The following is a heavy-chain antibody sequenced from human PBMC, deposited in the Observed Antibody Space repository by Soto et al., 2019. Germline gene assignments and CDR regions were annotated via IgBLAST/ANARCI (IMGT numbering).Heavy chain of an antibody. CDR2: IYPGDSDT. Sequence: GESLKISCKGSGYSFTSYWIGWVRQMPGKGLEWMGIIYPGDSDTRYSPSFQGQVTISADKSISTAYLQWSSLKASDTAMYYGARPTGDPDEAFDIWGQGTMVTVSS. CDR1: GYSFTSYW. J-gene: IGHJ3*02. V-gene: IGHV5-51*01. D-gene: IGHD3-16*01. CDR3: ARPTGDPDEAFDI.